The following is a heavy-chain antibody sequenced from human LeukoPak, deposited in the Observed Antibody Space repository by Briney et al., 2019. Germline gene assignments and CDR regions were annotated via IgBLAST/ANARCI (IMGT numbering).Heavy chain of an antibody. CDR1: GGSISGYN. CDR3: ARFQSRRLSSTERYYHMDV. J-gene: IGHJ6*03. D-gene: IGHD2-2*01. Sequence: PSETLSLTWTVSGGSISGYNWSWIRQPPGKGLEWIGYIYYSGSTNYNPSLKSRVTISVDTSKNQFSLNLSSVTAADTAVYYCARFQSRRLSSTERYYHMDVWGKGTTVTVSS. CDR2: IYYSGST. V-gene: IGHV4-59*01.